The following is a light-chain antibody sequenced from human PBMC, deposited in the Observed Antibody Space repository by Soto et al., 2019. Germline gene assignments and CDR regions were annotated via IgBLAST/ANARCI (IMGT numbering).Light chain of an antibody. CDR1: QDISNY. CDR2: GAS. Sequence: DIQMTQSPSSLSASVGDRVTITCQASQDISNYLNWYQQKPGKAPKLLIYGASNLETGVPSSYSRSGSGTDFTFTISSLQPEDIATYYCQQYDHLPPWTFGQGTKLEIK. CDR3: QQYDHLPPWT. V-gene: IGKV1-33*01. J-gene: IGKJ2*02.